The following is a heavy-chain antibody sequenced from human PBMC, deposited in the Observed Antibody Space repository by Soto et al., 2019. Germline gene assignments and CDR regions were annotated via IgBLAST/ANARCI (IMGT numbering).Heavy chain of an antibody. J-gene: IGHJ3*02. CDR1: GGSISSFVYS. CDR3: ARVIGGGRAFDI. CDR2: IYHSGST. Sequence: SETLSLTCAVSGGSISSFVYSWSWIRQPPGKGLEWIGYIYHSGSTYYNPSLKSRVTISVDRSKNQFSLKLSSVTAADTAVYYCARVIGGGRAFDIWGQGTMVT. V-gene: IGHV4-30-2*01. D-gene: IGHD3-16*01.